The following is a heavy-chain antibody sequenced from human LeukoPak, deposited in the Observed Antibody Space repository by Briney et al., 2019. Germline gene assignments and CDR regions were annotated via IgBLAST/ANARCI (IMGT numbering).Heavy chain of an antibody. CDR2: IRYDGSNK. D-gene: IGHD3-10*01. V-gene: IGHV3-30*02. J-gene: IGHJ4*02. CDR1: GFTFSSYG. CDR3: AKDQGLLWFGDLSHLDY. Sequence: GGSLRLSCAASGFTFSSYGMHWVRQAPGKGLEWVAFIRYDGSNKYYADSVEGRFTISRDNSKNTLYLQMNSLRAEDTAVYYCAKDQGLLWFGDLSHLDYWGQGTLVTVSS.